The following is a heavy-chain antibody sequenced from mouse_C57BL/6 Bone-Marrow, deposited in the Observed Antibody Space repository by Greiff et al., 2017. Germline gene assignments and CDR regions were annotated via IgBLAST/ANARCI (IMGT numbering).Heavy chain of an antibody. CDR3: ARRATVVATRAWFAY. J-gene: IGHJ3*01. D-gene: IGHD1-1*01. CDR1: GYTFTSYG. CDR2: IYPRSGNT. Sequence: VQLQQSGAELARPGASVKLSCKASGYTFTSYGISWVKQRTGQGLEWIGEIYPRSGNTYYNEKFEGKATLTADKSSSTAYMELRSLTSEDSAVYFCARRATVVATRAWFAYWGQGTLVTVSA. V-gene: IGHV1-81*01.